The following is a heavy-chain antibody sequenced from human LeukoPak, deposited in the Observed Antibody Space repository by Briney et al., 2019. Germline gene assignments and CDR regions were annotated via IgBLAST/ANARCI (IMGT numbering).Heavy chain of an antibody. CDR3: AKIGVIGNWYFDI. CDR1: GFTFSSKG. J-gene: IGHJ2*01. D-gene: IGHD6-19*01. V-gene: IGHV3-23*01. CDR2: ISSSGGET. Sequence: GGSLRLSCAASGFTFSSKGMSWVRQSPGTGLEWVSSISSSGGETYHADSVKGRFTVSRDNSKNTLYLQMNSLRTEDTAVYYCAKIGVIGNWYFDIWGRGTLVTGSS.